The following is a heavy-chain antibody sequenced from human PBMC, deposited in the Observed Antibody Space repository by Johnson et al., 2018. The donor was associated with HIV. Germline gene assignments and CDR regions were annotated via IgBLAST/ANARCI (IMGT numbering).Heavy chain of an antibody. Sequence: QMLLVESGGGVVQPGRSLRLSCAASGFTFSSYGMHWVRQAPGQGLAWVAVISFDGGAIYYADSVDGRFTISRDNSRDTLYLQMNSLRAEDNALYYCAKAFQVLLSHDAFDIWGQGTMVTVSS. CDR1: GFTFSSYG. CDR2: ISFDGGAI. V-gene: IGHV3-30*18. CDR3: AKAFQVLLSHDAFDI. J-gene: IGHJ3*02. D-gene: IGHD2-2*01.